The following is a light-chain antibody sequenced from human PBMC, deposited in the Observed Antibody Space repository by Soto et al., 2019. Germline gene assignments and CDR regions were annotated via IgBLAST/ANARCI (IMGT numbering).Light chain of an antibody. CDR1: QSISSY. CDR3: PQCYSTPPRT. CDR2: AAS. Sequence: IEKAYTPPSLPDDEKNRVTITGRASQSISSYLNWYQQKPGKAPKLLIYAASSLQSGVPSRFSGSGSGTDFTLTISSLQPEDFATSSCPQCYSTPPRTLGQGTKVDIK. J-gene: IGKJ1*01. V-gene: IGKV1-39*01.